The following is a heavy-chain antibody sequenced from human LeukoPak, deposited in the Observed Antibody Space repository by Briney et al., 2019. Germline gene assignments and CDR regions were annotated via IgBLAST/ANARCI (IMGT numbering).Heavy chain of an antibody. Sequence: GGSLRLSCAASGFTFSSYAMSWVRQAPGKGLEWVSAISSSGGSTYYADSVKGRFTISRDNSKNTLYLQMNSLRAEDTAVYYCAKGGLGYCSSTSCYRLAAFDIWGQGTMVTVSS. J-gene: IGHJ3*02. D-gene: IGHD2-2*01. CDR1: GFTFSSYA. V-gene: IGHV3-23*01. CDR3: AKGGLGYCSSTSCYRLAAFDI. CDR2: ISSSGGST.